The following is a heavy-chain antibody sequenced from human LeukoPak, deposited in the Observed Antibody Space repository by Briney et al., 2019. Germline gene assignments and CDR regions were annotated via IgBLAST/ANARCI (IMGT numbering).Heavy chain of an antibody. J-gene: IGHJ4*02. Sequence: SETLSLTCTVSGGYISSYYWSWIRQPPGKGLEWIGYIYYSGSTNYNPSLKSRVTISVDTSKNQFSLKLSSVTAADTAVYYCARFGSGSYHFDYWGQGTLVTVSS. CDR3: ARFGSGSYHFDY. CDR1: GGYISSYY. CDR2: IYYSGST. V-gene: IGHV4-59*01. D-gene: IGHD3-10*01.